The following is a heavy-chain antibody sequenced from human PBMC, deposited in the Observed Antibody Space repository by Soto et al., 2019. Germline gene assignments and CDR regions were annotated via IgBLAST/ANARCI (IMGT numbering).Heavy chain of an antibody. D-gene: IGHD3-16*01. CDR1: GYTFTRYG. V-gene: IGHV1-18*01. CDR2: INTYNGKT. CDR3: AMVDVYVTPSPQDV. J-gene: IGHJ6*02. Sequence: QVQLVQSGAEVKNPGASVKVSCKASGYTFTRYGIGWARQAPGQGLVWMGWINTYNGKTNYAQNVQGSVTLTTDTSTSTAYSVLRSLTSNATAIYYCAMVDVYVTPSPQDVWGQGTTVIVSS.